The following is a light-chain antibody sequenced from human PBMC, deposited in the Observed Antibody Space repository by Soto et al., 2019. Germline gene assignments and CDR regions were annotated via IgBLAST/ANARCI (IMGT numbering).Light chain of an antibody. J-gene: IGKJ2*01. Sequence: DIQMPQSPSTLSASVGDRVTITCRASQTIGVYLAWLQQKPGKAPELLIYDASTLQDGAPSRFNGNGSGTDFTLTVNCLPPEDFAIYYCHQFDAYPYTFGQGTQLEFK. CDR3: HQFDAYPYT. V-gene: IGKV1-5*01. CDR1: QTIGVY. CDR2: DAS.